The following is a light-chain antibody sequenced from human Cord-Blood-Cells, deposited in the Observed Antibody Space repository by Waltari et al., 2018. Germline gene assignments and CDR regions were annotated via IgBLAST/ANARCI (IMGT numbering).Light chain of an antibody. CDR2: EVI. V-gene: IGLV2-14*01. J-gene: IGLJ2*01. Sequence: QSALTQPASVSGSPGQSITISCTGTSSDVGGYNYVSWYQQHPGKAPKLMIYEVINRPSGFSNRFSGSKSGNTASLTISGLQAEDEADYYCSSYTSSSTVVFGGGTKLTVL. CDR1: SSDVGGYNY. CDR3: SSYTSSSTVV.